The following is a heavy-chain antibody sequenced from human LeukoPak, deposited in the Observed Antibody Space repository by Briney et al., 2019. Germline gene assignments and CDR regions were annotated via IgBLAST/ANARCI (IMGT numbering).Heavy chain of an antibody. Sequence: PGGSLRLSCAASGFTFSDYYMSWTSQPRGKALEEVSYISNSGSTIYYADSVKGRFTISRDNAKNSLYLQMNSLRAEDTAVYYCARVRCSSTSCYEHYYCGMDVWGQGTTVTVSS. J-gene: IGHJ6*02. CDR1: GFTFSDYY. V-gene: IGHV3-11*01. CDR3: ARVRCSSTSCYEHYYCGMDV. CDR2: ISNSGSTI. D-gene: IGHD2-2*01.